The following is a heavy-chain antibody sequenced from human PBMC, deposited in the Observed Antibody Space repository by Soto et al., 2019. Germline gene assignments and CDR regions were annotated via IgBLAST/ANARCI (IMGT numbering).Heavy chain of an antibody. CDR1: GDSMSKYY. CDR3: SRSVGVAYNFDY. CDR2: IYTSGST. J-gene: IGHJ4*02. V-gene: IGHV4-4*07. Sequence: PSETLSLTCTVSGDSMSKYYWSWISQPAGKGLEWIGCIYTSGSTNYNPSLKSRVNMSIDTSNNHFSLNLNSVTAADAAVYYCSRSVGVAYNFDYWGQGALVTVSS. D-gene: IGHD1-26*01.